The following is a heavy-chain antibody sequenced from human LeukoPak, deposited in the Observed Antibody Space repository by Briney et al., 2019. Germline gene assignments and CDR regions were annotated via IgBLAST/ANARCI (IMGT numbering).Heavy chain of an antibody. CDR3: ARGHYGLDV. CDR1: GFSLSNHW. J-gene: IGHJ6*02. Sequence: GGSLRLSCAASGFSLSNHWVTWVRQAPGKGPEWVAHINVDGSEKDFLDSVWGRFTISRDNSKNSVYLQMNTLRVEDTAVYHCARGHYGLDVWGQGTTVTVSS. CDR2: INVDGSEK. V-gene: IGHV3-7*01.